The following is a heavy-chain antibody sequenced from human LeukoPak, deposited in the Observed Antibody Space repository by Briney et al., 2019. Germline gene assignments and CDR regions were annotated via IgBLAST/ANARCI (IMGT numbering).Heavy chain of an antibody. CDR3: ARGYGSSWYVSNFDY. V-gene: IGHV4-38-2*02. CDR2: IYHSGST. Sequence: SETLSLTCIVSGYSISSGYYWGWIRQPPGKGLEWIGSIYHSGSTYYNPSLKSRVTISVDTSKNQFSLKLRSVTAADTAVYYCARGYGSSWYVSNFDYWGRGTLVTVSS. CDR1: GYSISSGYY. D-gene: IGHD6-13*01. J-gene: IGHJ4*02.